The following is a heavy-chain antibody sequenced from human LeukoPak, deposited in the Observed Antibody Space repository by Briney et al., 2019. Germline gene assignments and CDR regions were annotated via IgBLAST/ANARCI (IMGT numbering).Heavy chain of an antibody. D-gene: IGHD2-8*01. Sequence: SETLSLTCTVSGASVSGSNYYWGWIRQPPGKGLEWIGNIYSSGSTYYNASLQSRVTISIDTSKNQFSLKLSSVTAADTAVYYCARVGVWGFLDVWGKGTTVTVSS. CDR2: IYSSGST. V-gene: IGHV4-39*07. J-gene: IGHJ6*04. CDR1: GASVSGSNYY. CDR3: ARVGVWGFLDV.